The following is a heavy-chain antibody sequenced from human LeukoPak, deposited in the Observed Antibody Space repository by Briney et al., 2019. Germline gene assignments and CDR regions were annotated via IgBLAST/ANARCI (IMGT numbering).Heavy chain of an antibody. CDR1: GGSISSGGYY. J-gene: IGHJ3*02. CDR2: IYYSGST. V-gene: IGHV4-31*03. Sequence: SETLSLTCTVSGGSISSGGYYWSWIRQHPGKGLEWIGYIYYSGSTYYNPSLKSRVTISVDTSKNQFSLKLSSVTAADTAVYYCARNGEKIGAAFDIWGQETMVTASS. CDR3: ARNGEKIGAAFDI. D-gene: IGHD3-10*01.